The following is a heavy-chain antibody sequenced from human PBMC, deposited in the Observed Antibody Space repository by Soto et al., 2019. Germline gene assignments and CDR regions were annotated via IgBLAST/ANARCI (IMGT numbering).Heavy chain of an antibody. D-gene: IGHD2-15*01. CDR2: IYYRGST. CDR1: GGSISSGGYY. CDR3: ARVRYCSGGSCYPRFDP. Sequence: QVQLQESGPGLVKPSQTLSLTCTVSGGSISSGGYYWSWIRQHPGKGLEWIGYIYYRGSTYYNPSLKSRVTISVDTSKNQFSLKLSSVTAADTAVYYCARVRYCSGGSCYPRFDPWGQGTLVTVSS. V-gene: IGHV4-31*03. J-gene: IGHJ5*02.